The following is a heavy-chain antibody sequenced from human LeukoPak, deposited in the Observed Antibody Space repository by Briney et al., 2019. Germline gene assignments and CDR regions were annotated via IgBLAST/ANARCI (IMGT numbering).Heavy chain of an antibody. CDR1: GDSISGVY. D-gene: IGHD1-26*01. Sequence: SETLSLTCTVSGDSISGVYWSWIRQPPGKGLEWIGYVYYSGDANYNPSLKSRVTMSLDTSKNQVSLKLSSVTAADTAVYYCARQAPEREVGDYWGQGTLVTVSS. CDR3: ARQAPEREVGDY. J-gene: IGHJ4*02. CDR2: VYYSGDA. V-gene: IGHV4-59*08.